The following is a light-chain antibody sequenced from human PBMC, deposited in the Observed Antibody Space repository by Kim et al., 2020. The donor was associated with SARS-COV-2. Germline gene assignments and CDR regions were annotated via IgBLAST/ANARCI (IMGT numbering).Light chain of an antibody. CDR1: QSVNSD. CDR2: GAS. V-gene: IGKV3-15*01. J-gene: IGKJ4*01. CDR3: QQYNNWPLT. Sequence: EIVLTQSLATLSVSPGERATLSCRISQSVNSDLAWYQQKRGQAPRLLIYGASTRAIGTPARFSASGSGTEFTLTISSLQSEDFAVYYCQQYNNWPLTFGGGTKVDIK.